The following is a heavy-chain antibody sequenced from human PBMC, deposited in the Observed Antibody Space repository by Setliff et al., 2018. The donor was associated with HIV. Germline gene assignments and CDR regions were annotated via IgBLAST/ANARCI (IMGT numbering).Heavy chain of an antibody. CDR2: IYYSGII. Sequence: TLSLTCSVSGGSISSHYWSWIRQPPGKGLEWIGYIYYSGIISYSPSLKSRITISVDTSKNQFALKLKSVTAADTAVYYCARLVEVRGAANDYFDCWGQGTLVTVSS. D-gene: IGHD3-10*01. CDR1: GGSISSHY. V-gene: IGHV4-59*11. CDR3: ARLVEVRGAANDYFDC. J-gene: IGHJ4*02.